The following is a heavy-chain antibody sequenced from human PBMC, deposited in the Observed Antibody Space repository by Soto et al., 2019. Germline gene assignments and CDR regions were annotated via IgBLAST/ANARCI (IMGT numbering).Heavy chain of an antibody. CDR2: INWNSGRK. Sequence: EVQLVESGGGLVQPGRSLRLSCAASGFTFDDYAMLWVRQAPGKGLEWVSGINWNSGRKGYADSVKGRFTISRDNAKNSLYLQMNSLRPEDTALYYCAKDSSSWSFDGFDIWGQGTMVTVSS. D-gene: IGHD6-6*01. V-gene: IGHV3-9*01. CDR3: AKDSSSWSFDGFDI. CDR1: GFTFDDYA. J-gene: IGHJ3*02.